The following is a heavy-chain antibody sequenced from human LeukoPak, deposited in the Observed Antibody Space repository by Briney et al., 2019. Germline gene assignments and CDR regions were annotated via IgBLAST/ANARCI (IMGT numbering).Heavy chain of an antibody. V-gene: IGHV1-2*02. CDR2: INPNSGGT. CDR3: ARDQGPADFDY. Sequence: ASVTVSCKASGYTFTGHYMHWVRQAPGQGLEWMGRINPNSGGTNYAQKFQGRVTMTRDTSVSTAYMELSRLRSDDTAVYYCARDQGPADFDYWGQGTLVTVSS. CDR1: GYTFTGHY. J-gene: IGHJ4*02.